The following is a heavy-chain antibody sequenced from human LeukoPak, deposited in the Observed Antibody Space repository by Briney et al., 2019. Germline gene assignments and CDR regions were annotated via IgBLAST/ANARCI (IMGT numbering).Heavy chain of an antibody. CDR2: IKQDGSER. V-gene: IGHV3-7*01. CDR1: GFTFSNYW. J-gene: IGHJ6*03. D-gene: IGHD3-10*01. CDR3: SGTALRYYYYYMDV. Sequence: GGSLRLSCVASGFTFSNYWMTWVRQAPGKGLEWVANIKQDGSERYYVDSVKGRFTISRDNAKNSLYLHMNSLRAEDTAVYYCSGTALRYYYYYMDVWSKGTTVTVSS.